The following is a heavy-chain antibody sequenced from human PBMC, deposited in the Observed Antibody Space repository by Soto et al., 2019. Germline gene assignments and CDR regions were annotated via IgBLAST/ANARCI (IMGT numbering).Heavy chain of an antibody. CDR1: GYTFTSYG. V-gene: IGHV1-18*01. D-gene: IGHD2-15*01. CDR2: ISAYNGNT. CDR3: ARWGYCSGGSCPNDPISYYYDVMDV. J-gene: IGHJ6*02. Sequence: ASVKVSCKASGYTFTSYGISWVRQAPGQGLEWMGWISAYNGNTNYAQKLQGRVTMTTDTSTSTAYMELRSLRSDDTAVYYCARWGYCSGGSCPNDPISYYYDVMDVWAQGTTVTVSS.